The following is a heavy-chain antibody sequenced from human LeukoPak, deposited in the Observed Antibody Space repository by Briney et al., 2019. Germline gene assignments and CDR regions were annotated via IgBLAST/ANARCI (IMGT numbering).Heavy chain of an antibody. CDR3: ARLRYCSSTSCFDY. J-gene: IGHJ4*02. Sequence: ASLKVSCTASGYTFTGYYMHWVRQAPGQGLKWMGWINPSSSGTNYAQKFQGRVTMTRDTSISTVYMELSRLRSDDTAVYYCARLRYCSSTSCFDYWGQGTLVTVYS. D-gene: IGHD2-2*01. V-gene: IGHV1-2*02. CDR2: INPSSSGT. CDR1: GYTFTGYY.